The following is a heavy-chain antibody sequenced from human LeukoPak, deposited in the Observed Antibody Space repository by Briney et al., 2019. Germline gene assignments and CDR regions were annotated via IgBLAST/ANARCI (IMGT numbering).Heavy chain of an antibody. CDR3: AGRKYKRYSSGWEDNWFDP. J-gene: IGHJ5*02. CDR2: IYPGDSDT. D-gene: IGHD6-19*01. Sequence: GESLKISCKGSGYSFTSYWIIWARQMPGKGLESMGIIYPGDSDTRYSPSFQGQVTTSADKSISTAYLQWSSLKASDTAMYYCAGRKYKRYSSGWEDNWFDPWGQGTLVTVSS. V-gene: IGHV5-51*01. CDR1: GYSFTSYW.